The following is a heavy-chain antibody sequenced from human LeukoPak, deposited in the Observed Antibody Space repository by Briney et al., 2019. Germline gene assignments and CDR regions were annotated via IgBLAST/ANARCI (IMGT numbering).Heavy chain of an antibody. V-gene: IGHV1-2*02. CDR3: ASCVGYRNNWFDP. Sequence: ASVKVSCKASGYTFSSYGISWVRQAPGQGLEWMGWINPNSGGTNYAQKFQGRVTMTRDTSISTAYMELSRLRSDDTAVYYCASCVGYRNNWFDPWGQGTLVTVSS. CDR2: INPNSGGT. J-gene: IGHJ5*02. D-gene: IGHD3-16*02. CDR1: GYTFSSYG.